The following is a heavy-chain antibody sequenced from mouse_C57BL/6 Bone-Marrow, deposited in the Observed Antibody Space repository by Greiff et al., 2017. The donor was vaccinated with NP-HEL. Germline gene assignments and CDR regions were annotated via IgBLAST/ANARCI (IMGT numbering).Heavy chain of an antibody. J-gene: IGHJ4*01. CDR1: GYTFTSYG. V-gene: IGHV1-81*01. Sequence: QVQLQQSGAELARPGASVKLSCKASGYTFTSYGISWVKQRTGQGLEWIGEIYPRSGNTYYNEKVKGKATLTANKSSSTAYMELRSLTSEDSAVYFCARYYYGSSNGYYYAMDYWGQGTSVTVSS. D-gene: IGHD1-1*01. CDR2: IYPRSGNT. CDR3: ARYYYGSSNGYYYAMDY.